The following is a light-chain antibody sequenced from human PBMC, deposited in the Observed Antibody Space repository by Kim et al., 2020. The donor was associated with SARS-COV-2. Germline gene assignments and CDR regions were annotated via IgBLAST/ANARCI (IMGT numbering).Light chain of an antibody. J-gene: IGKJ5*01. CDR3: CHDSGYPIT. CDR1: QSIRTS. V-gene: IGKV1-16*01. Sequence: DIQMTQSPSSLSASVGDRVTITCRASQSIRTSLAWFQQKPGKAPKSLIYGASTLQSGVPSRFSGGGSGTDFTLTISSLQPEDFAIYFCCHDSGYPITFGQGTRLEIK. CDR2: GAS.